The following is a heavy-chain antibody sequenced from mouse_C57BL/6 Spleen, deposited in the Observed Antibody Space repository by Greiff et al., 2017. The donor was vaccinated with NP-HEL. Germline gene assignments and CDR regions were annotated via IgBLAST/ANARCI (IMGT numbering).Heavy chain of an antibody. Sequence: QVQLQQPGAELVMPGASVKLSCKASGYTFTSYWMHWVKQRPGQGLEWIGEIDPSDSYTNYNQKFKGKSTLTVDKSSSTAYMQLSSLTSEDSAVYYCARGRDGSPWYFDVWGTGTTVTVSS. D-gene: IGHD1-1*01. V-gene: IGHV1-69*01. CDR1: GYTFTSYW. CDR3: ARGRDGSPWYFDV. J-gene: IGHJ1*03. CDR2: IDPSDSYT.